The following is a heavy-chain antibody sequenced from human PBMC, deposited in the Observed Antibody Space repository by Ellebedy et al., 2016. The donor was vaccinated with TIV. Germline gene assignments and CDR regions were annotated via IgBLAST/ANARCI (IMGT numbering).Heavy chain of an antibody. D-gene: IGHD3-3*01. J-gene: IGHJ6*04. CDR2: ISTDGSST. CDR3: ARGSITVFGGVDV. V-gene: IGHV3-74*01. Sequence: GGSLRLXXGISGFSFSRHWMHWVRQVPGKGLVWVARISTDGSSTNYADSVKGRLTISRDNAKNTLYLQMNSLSAEDTAVYYCARGSITVFGGVDVWGKGTTVTVSS. CDR1: GFSFSRHW.